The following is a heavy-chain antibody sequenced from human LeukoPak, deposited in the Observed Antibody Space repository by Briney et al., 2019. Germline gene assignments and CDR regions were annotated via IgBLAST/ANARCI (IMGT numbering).Heavy chain of an antibody. V-gene: IGHV4-34*01. Sequence: SGTLSLTCAVYGGSFSGYYWGWIRQPPGKGLEWIGEINHSGSTNYNPSLKSRVTISVDTSKNQFSLKLSSVTAADTAVYYCARVPPSTYGDSWYFDLWGRGTLVTVSS. CDR3: ARVPPSTYGDSWYFDL. CDR1: GGSFSGYY. D-gene: IGHD4-17*01. J-gene: IGHJ2*01. CDR2: INHSGST.